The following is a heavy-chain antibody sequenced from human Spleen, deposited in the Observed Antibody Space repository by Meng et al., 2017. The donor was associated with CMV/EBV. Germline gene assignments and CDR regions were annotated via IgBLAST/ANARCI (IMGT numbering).Heavy chain of an antibody. J-gene: IGHJ2*01. CDR3: AKDLITIVRGVVSYFDL. V-gene: IGHV3-30*02. CDR2: IRYDGSSK. CDR1: FTFSSYS. D-gene: IGHD3-10*01. Sequence: FTFSSYSMHGVRQSPGKGLEWVGYIRYDGSSKYCTDTVKGGFTICRDNSKSTQYLQMSSLRAEDTGIYYCAKDLITIVRGVVSYFDLWGRGTLVTVSS.